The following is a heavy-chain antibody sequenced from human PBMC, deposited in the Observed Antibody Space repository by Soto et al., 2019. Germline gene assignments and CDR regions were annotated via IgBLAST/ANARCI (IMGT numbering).Heavy chain of an antibody. CDR1: GFTFGDYA. CDR2: IRSKAYGGTT. D-gene: IGHD3-10*01. CDR3: TRCDQGFGDKSSFDY. V-gene: IGHV3-49*03. J-gene: IGHJ4*02. Sequence: GGSLRLSCTTSGFTFGDYAMSWFRQAPGKGLEWVGFIRSKAYGGTTEYAASVKGRFSISRDDSKSIAYLQMNSLKTEDTAVYYCTRCDQGFGDKSSFDYWGQGTLVTVSS.